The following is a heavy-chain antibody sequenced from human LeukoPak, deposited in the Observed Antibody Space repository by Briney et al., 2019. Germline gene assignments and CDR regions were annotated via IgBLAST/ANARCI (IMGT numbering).Heavy chain of an antibody. Sequence: GGSLRLSCVASGFTFYSYAMSGGPQAPGGGLEWVSRLSGSGGNTYYVGSVKGHLTLPSDNSNTTVYLQMNCLSAEGTAVYWCAKDTSYGSGNVRSLYYFDYWGPGTLVTVSS. CDR2: LSGSGGNT. V-gene: IGHV3-23*01. CDR1: GFTFYSYA. CDR3: AKDTSYGSGNVRSLYYFDY. J-gene: IGHJ4*02. D-gene: IGHD3-10*01.